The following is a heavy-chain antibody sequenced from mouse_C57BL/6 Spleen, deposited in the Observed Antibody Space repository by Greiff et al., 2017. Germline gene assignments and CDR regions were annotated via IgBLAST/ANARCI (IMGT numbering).Heavy chain of an antibody. CDR2: ISYDGSN. D-gene: IGHD1-1*01. CDR1: GYSITSGYY. Sequence: EVKLQESGPGLVKPSQSLSLTCSVTGYSITSGYYWNWIRQFPGNKLEWMGYISYDGSNNYNPSLKNRISITRDTSKNQFFLKLNSVTTEDTATYYCARERDYYGYYAMDYWGQGTSVTVSS. V-gene: IGHV3-6*01. CDR3: ARERDYYGYYAMDY. J-gene: IGHJ4*01.